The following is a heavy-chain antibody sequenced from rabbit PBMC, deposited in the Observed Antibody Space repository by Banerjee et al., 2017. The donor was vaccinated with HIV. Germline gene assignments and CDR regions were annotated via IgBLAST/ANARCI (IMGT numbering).Heavy chain of an antibody. J-gene: IGHJ4*01. CDR3: ASGYSDVYFNL. Sequence: LVKPEGSLTLPCTASGFSFNNNYVMCWVRQAPGKGLEWIACIYAGGSGSTYYASWAKGRFTISKTSSTTVTLQMTSLTAADTATYFCASGYSDVYFNLWGQGTLVTVS. D-gene: IGHD1-1*01. CDR1: GFSFNNNYV. CDR2: IYAGGSGST. V-gene: IGHV1S45*01.